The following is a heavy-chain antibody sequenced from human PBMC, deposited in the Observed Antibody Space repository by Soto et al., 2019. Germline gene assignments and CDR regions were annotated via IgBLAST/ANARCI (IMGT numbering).Heavy chain of an antibody. CDR1: GGTFSSYA. CDR3: ARASGSGSYYKGRYYGMDV. CDR2: IIPICGTA. J-gene: IGHJ6*02. D-gene: IGHD3-10*01. V-gene: IGHV1-69*01. Sequence: QVQLVQSGAEVKKPGSSVKVSCKASGGTFSSYAISWVRQAPGQGLEWMGGIIPICGTANYAQKFQGRVTITADESTSTAYMELSSLRSEDTAVYYCARASGSGSYYKGRYYGMDVWGQGTTVTVSS.